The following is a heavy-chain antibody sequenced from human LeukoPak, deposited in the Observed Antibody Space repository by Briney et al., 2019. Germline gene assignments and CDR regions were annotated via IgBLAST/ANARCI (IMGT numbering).Heavy chain of an antibody. Sequence: PGGSLRLSCAASGFTFSSYAMHWVRQAPGKGLEWVAVISYDGSNKYYADSVKGRFTISRDNSKNTLYLQMNSLRAEDTAVYYCARFGDSSGWPWGQGTLVTVSS. D-gene: IGHD3-22*01. CDR2: ISYDGSNK. CDR1: GFTFSSYA. CDR3: ARFGDSSGWP. J-gene: IGHJ5*02. V-gene: IGHV3-30-3*01.